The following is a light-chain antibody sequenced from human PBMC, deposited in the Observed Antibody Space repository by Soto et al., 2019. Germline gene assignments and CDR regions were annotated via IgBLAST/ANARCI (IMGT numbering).Light chain of an antibody. V-gene: IGKV1-39*01. J-gene: IGKJ5*01. CDR1: QSISTY. Sequence: DLRMTQDKSPVLHSXGDRVPIPLXASQSISTYLNWYHQKPGKAPDLLIYAASSLKSGVPSRFSGSGSGTHFTLTITGLQPADFATYYCQQNFSIPITFGQGTRLEV. CDR3: QQNFSIPIT. CDR2: AAS.